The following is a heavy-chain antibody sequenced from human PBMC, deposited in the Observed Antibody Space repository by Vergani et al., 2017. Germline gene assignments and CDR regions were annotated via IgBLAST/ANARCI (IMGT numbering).Heavy chain of an antibody. CDR2: ISGSGGST. D-gene: IGHD1-26*01. Sequence: EVQLLESGGGLVQPGGSLRLSCAASGFTFSSYAMSWVRHAPGTGLELVSAISGSGGSTYSADSVKGRFTISRDNSKNTLYLQMNSLRAEYTAVYYCARAPVILNWFDPWGQGTLVTVSS. V-gene: IGHV3-23*01. CDR3: ARAPVILNWFDP. J-gene: IGHJ5*02. CDR1: GFTFSSYA.